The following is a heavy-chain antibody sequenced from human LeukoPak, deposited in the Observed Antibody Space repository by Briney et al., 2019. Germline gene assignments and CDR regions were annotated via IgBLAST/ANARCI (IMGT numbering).Heavy chain of an antibody. J-gene: IGHJ4*02. V-gene: IGHV4-59*08. Sequence: SETLSLTCTVSGGSISSYYWSWIRQPPGKGLEWIGYIYYSGSTNYNPSLKSRVTISVDTSKNQFSLKLSSVTAADTAVYYCASLTTAVSYWGQGTLVTVSS. D-gene: IGHD4-17*01. CDR1: GGSISSYY. CDR3: ASLTTAVSY. CDR2: IYYSGST.